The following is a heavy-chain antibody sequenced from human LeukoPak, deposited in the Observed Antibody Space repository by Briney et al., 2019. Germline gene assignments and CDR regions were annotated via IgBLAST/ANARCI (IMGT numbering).Heavy chain of an antibody. Sequence: PGGSLRLSCAASGFTFSNYALHWVRQAPGKGLEWVAFIRYNGNNQYYADSVKGRFTISRDNSKNTLYLQMNSLKGDDTAVYYCAKNRYYDSSGYLDYWGQGTLVTVSS. J-gene: IGHJ4*02. CDR2: IRYNGNNQ. V-gene: IGHV3-30*02. CDR3: AKNRYYDSSGYLDY. CDR1: GFTFSNYA. D-gene: IGHD3-22*01.